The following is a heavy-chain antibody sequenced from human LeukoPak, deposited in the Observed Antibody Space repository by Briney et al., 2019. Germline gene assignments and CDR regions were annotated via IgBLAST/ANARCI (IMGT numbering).Heavy chain of an antibody. J-gene: IGHJ4*02. V-gene: IGHV4-59*01. CDR2: IYYSGST. CDR3: ARNYGYPSRLDY. Sequence: SETLSLTCTVSGGSISSYYWSWIRQPPGKGLEWIGYIYYSGSTNYNPSLKSRVTISVDTPKNQFSLKLSSVTAADTAVYYCARNYGYPSRLDYWGQGTLVTVSS. CDR1: GGSISSYY. D-gene: IGHD3-16*01.